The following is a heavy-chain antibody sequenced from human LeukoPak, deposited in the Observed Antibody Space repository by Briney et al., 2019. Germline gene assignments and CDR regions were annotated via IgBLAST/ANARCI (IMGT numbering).Heavy chain of an antibody. Sequence: SETLSLTCTVSGGSISSSSYYWGWIRQPPGKGLEWIGSIYYSGNTYYNPSLKSRVTISVDTSKNQFSLKLSSVTAADTAVYYCATHTDCTNGVCRYDAFDIWGQGTMVTVSS. CDR2: IYYSGNT. CDR1: GGSISSSSYY. CDR3: ATHTDCTNGVCRYDAFDI. V-gene: IGHV4-39*01. D-gene: IGHD2-8*01. J-gene: IGHJ3*02.